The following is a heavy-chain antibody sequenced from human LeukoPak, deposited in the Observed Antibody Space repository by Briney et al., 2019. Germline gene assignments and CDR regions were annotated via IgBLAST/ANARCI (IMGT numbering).Heavy chain of an antibody. CDR2: ICADGSNQ. V-gene: IGHV3-33*01. Sequence: GRSLRLSCAASGFTFSNYGMQWVRQAPGKGLEWVAVICADGSNQYYADSVKGRFTISRDISKNTLYLQMNSLRAEDTAVYYCARDPHYCSGGSCYSLGFDPWGQGTLVTVSS. CDR1: GFTFSNYG. CDR3: ARDPHYCSGGSCYSLGFDP. J-gene: IGHJ5*02. D-gene: IGHD2-15*01.